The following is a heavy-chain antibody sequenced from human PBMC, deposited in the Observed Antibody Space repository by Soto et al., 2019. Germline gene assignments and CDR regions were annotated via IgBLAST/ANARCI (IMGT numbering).Heavy chain of an antibody. CDR1: GYPFTSYG. CDR2: TSTYNGNT. D-gene: IGHD2-2*01. J-gene: IGHJ4*02. Sequence: QVQLVPAGPDVKQPGASVKVACKASGYPFTSYGITWVRQAPGQGLDWMGWTSTYNGNTNFAQNLQGRVIMTTDTSKNTAYMELRSLTSDDTAFYYCARARSCSGSSCYADQWWGQGTQVSVSS. V-gene: IGHV1-18*01. CDR3: ARARSCSGSSCYADQW.